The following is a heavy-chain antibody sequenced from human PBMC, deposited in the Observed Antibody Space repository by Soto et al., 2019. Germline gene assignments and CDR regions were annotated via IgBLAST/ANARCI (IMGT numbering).Heavy chain of an antibody. CDR1: GGSISRSGYY. D-gene: IGHD5-12*01. CDR2: IYFSGST. V-gene: IGHV4-31*03. J-gene: IGHJ4*02. CDR3: AGIVATNFDY. Sequence: TLSLTCTVSGGSISRSGYYWSWIRQHPGKGLEWIGYIYFSGSTYYNPSLKSRVTISVDTSKNQFSLNLNSVTAADTAVYYCAGIVATNFDYWGQGTLVTVSS.